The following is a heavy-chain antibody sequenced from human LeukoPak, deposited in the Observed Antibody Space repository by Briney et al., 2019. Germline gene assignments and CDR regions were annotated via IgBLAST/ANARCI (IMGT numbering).Heavy chain of an antibody. CDR2: INPSGGST. J-gene: IGHJ4*02. D-gene: IGHD6-19*01. CDR1: GYTFTSYY. CDR3: ARTIAVAGKAPYYFDY. Sequence: ASVKVSCKASGYTFTSYYMHWVRQAPGQGLEWMGIINPSGGSTSYAQKFQGRVTMTRDTSTSTVYMELSSLRSEDTAVYYCARTIAVAGKAPYYFDYWGQGTLVTVSS. V-gene: IGHV1-46*01.